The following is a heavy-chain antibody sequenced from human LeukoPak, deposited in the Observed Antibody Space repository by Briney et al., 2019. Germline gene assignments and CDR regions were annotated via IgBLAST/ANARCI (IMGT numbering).Heavy chain of an antibody. Sequence: PSETLSLTCTVSGGSISSGSYYWSWIRQPAGKGLEWIGRIYASGSTNYNPSLKSRVTISVDTSKNQFSLKLSSVTAADTAVYYCARREYYGSGSYPPDYWGQGTLVTVSS. CDR2: IYASGST. CDR3: ARREYYGSGSYPPDY. J-gene: IGHJ4*02. CDR1: GGSISSGSYY. D-gene: IGHD3-10*01. V-gene: IGHV4-61*02.